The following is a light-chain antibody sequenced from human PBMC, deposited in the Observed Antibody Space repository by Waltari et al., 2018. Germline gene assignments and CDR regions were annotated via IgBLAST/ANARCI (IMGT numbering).Light chain of an antibody. CDR2: WAS. Sequence: DIVMTQSPDSLTVSLGERATIPCRSSQNVLYSSNNRNYLAWYQQKPGQSPRLLISWASTRASGVPDRFSGSGSRTDFTLTISSLQAEDVAVYYCQQYYDPPYSFGQGTKLEIK. CDR1: QNVLYSSNNRNY. J-gene: IGKJ2*03. V-gene: IGKV4-1*01. CDR3: QQYYDPPYS.